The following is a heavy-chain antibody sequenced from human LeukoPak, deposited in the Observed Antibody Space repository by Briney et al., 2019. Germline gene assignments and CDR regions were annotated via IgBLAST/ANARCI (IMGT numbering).Heavy chain of an antibody. D-gene: IGHD5-18*01. J-gene: IGHJ3*02. V-gene: IGHV3-30-3*01. CDR3: ARDRVAGYSYAYDAFDI. CDR2: ISYDGSNK. Sequence: GGSLRLSCAAPGFTFSSYAMHWVRQAPGKGLEWVAVISYDGSNKYYADSVKGRFTISRDNSKNTLYLQMNSLRAEDTAVYYCARDRVAGYSYAYDAFDIWGQGTMVTVSS. CDR1: GFTFSSYA.